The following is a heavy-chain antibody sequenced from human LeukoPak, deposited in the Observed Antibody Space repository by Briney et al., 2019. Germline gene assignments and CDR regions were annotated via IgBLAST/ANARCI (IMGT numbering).Heavy chain of an antibody. V-gene: IGHV4-39*01. CDR1: GGSISSSSYY. CDR2: IYYSGSA. Sequence: SETLSLTCTVSGGSISSSSYYWGWIRQPPGKGLEWIGSIYYSGSAYYNPSLKSRVTISVDTSKNQFSLKLSSVTAADTAVYYCASFCGGDCYSPDDAFDIWGQGTMVTVSS. D-gene: IGHD2-21*02. J-gene: IGHJ3*02. CDR3: ASFCGGDCYSPDDAFDI.